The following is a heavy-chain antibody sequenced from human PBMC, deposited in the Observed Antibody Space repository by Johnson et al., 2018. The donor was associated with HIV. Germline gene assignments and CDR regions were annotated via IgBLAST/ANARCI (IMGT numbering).Heavy chain of an antibody. V-gene: IGHV3-13*01. CDR3: AKEMLATRAPHAFDI. D-gene: IGHD3-16*01. Sequence: VQLVESGGGLIQPGGSLRLSCAASGFTFSSYDMHWVRQATGKGLEWVSAIGTAGDTYYPGSVKGRFTISRENAKNTLYLQMNSLRAEDTAVYYCAKEMLATRAPHAFDIWGQGTMATVSS. CDR2: IGTAGDT. CDR1: GFTFSSYD. J-gene: IGHJ3*02.